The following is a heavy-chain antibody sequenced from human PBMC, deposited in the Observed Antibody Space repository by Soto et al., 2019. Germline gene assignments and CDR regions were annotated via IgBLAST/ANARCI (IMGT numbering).Heavy chain of an antibody. CDR3: ARASVGPPGGGSWIMPFDF. V-gene: IGHV4-4*07. J-gene: IGHJ4*02. Sequence: SEPLTLTCSVSGGSISNYYWSWIRQSAGNGLEWIGRIYPGGSTNYNPSLKSRVTMSVDTSKNQFSLRLTSVTAADTAVYYCARASVGPPGGGSWIMPFDFWGQGTRVTVSS. CDR1: GGSISNYY. CDR2: IYPGGST. D-gene: IGHD2-15*01.